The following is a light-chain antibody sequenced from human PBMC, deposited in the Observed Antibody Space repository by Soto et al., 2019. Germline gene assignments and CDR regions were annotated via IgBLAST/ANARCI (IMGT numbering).Light chain of an antibody. V-gene: IGLV2-8*01. CDR2: EVT. CDR1: SSDVGAYDY. Sequence: QSALTQAPSASGSPGQSVAISCTGTSSDVGAYDYVSWYQQYPGKAPKLMIYEVTKRPSGVPDRFFGFKSGNTASLTVSGLQAEDERYYYCASFAGNYKWVFGGGTKLTVL. CDR3: ASFAGNYKWV. J-gene: IGLJ3*02.